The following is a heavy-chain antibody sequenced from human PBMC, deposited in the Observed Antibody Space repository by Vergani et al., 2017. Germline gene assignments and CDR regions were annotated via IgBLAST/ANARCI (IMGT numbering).Heavy chain of an antibody. CDR3: AREELFGEYDAFDI. D-gene: IGHD3-10*02. J-gene: IGHJ3*02. CDR1: GGSISSGSYY. V-gene: IGHV4-61*02. Sequence: QVQLQESGPGLVKPSQTLSLTCTVSGGSISSGSYYWSWIRQPAGKGLGWIGRIYTSGSTNYNPSLKSRVTMSVDTSKNQFSLKLSSVTAADTAVYDCAREELFGEYDAFDIWGQGTMVTVSS. CDR2: IYTSGST.